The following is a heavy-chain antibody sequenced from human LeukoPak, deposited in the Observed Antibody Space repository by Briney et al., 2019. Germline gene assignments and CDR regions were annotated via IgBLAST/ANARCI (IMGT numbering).Heavy chain of an antibody. V-gene: IGHV3-66*01. CDR2: IYSGGGT. D-gene: IGHD3-16*02. CDR3: ARGPISSLAFDY. Sequence: GGSLRLSCAASGFTFSNAWMSWVRQAPGKGLEWVSLIYSGGGTYYTDSVKGRFTISRDNSKNTVYLQMNSLRAEDTAVYYCARGPISSLAFDYWGQGTLVTVSS. CDR1: GFTFSNAW. J-gene: IGHJ4*02.